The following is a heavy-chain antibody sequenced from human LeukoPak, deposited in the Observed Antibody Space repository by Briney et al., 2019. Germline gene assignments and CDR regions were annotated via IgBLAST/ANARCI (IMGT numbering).Heavy chain of an antibody. CDR2: IYTSGST. Sequence: SETLSLTCTVSGGSISSYYWSWIRQLAGKGLEWIGRIYTSGSTNYNPSLKSRVTMSVDTSKNQFSLKLSSVTAADTAVYYCARDAGDYGDYWAYDYWGQGTLVTVSS. V-gene: IGHV4-4*07. CDR1: GGSISSYY. D-gene: IGHD4-17*01. J-gene: IGHJ4*02. CDR3: ARDAGDYGDYWAYDY.